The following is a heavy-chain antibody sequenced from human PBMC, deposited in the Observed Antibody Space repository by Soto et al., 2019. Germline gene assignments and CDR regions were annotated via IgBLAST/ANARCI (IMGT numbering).Heavy chain of an antibody. CDR1: GGSISSDGYY. V-gene: IGHV4-61*08. D-gene: IGHD5-18*01. CDR2: IYYSGST. J-gene: IGHJ6*03. Sequence: SETLSLTCTVSGGSISSDGYYWSWIRQHPGQGLDWIGYIYYSGSTNYNPSLKSRVTISVDTSKNQFSLKLSSVTAADTAVYYCARVANRGYSYGYVGFGHYYYYYMDVWGKGTTVTVSS. CDR3: ARVANRGYSYGYVGFGHYYYYYMDV.